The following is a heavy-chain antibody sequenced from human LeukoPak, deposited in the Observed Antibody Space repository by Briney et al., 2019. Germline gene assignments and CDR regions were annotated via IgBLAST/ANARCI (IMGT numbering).Heavy chain of an antibody. Sequence: GGSLRLSCAASGFTFSSYEMNWVRQAPGKGLEWVSYISSSGSTIYYADSVKGRFTISRDNAKNSLYLQMNSLRAEDTAIYYCARDLVVRYRSGWYGSGAFDIWGQGTMVTVSS. D-gene: IGHD6-19*01. V-gene: IGHV3-48*03. CDR2: ISSSGSTI. CDR3: ARDLVVRYRSGWYGSGAFDI. J-gene: IGHJ3*02. CDR1: GFTFSSYE.